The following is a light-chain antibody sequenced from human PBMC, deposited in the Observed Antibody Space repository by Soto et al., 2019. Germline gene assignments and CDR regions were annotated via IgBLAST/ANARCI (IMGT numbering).Light chain of an antibody. V-gene: IGKV1-39*01. CDR2: GAS. CDR1: QSINIY. Sequence: IQMTQSPSSLSASVGDSVTVTCRASQSINIYLNWYQQKPGKAPTLLIYGASSLQSGVPSRFTSGESRTDFTITISSLQPEDFDTYYYQQSYRTPYTFGQGTKMEIK. CDR3: QQSYRTPYT. J-gene: IGKJ2*01.